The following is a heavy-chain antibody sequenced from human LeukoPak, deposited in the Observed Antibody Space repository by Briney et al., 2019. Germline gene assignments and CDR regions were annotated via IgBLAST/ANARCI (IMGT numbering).Heavy chain of an antibody. V-gene: IGHV3-30-3*01. D-gene: IGHD6-6*01. CDR1: GFTFSSYA. J-gene: IGHJ4*02. CDR3: ARDIAARRPFDY. CDR2: ISYDGSNK. Sequence: PGRSLRLSCAASGFTFSSYAMHWVRQAPGKGLEWVAVISYDGSNKYYADSVKGRFTISRDNSKNTLYLQMNSLRADDTAVYYCARDIAARRPFDYWGQGTLVTVSS.